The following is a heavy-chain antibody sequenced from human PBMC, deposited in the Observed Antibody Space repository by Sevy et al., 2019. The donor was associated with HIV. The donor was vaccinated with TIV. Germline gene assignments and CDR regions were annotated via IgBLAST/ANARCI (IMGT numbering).Heavy chain of an antibody. D-gene: IGHD5-18*01. CDR1: GYTFTGYY. CDR3: ARDSAMVLGFYYYYYMDV. V-gene: IGHV1-2*02. CDR2: INPNSGGT. Sequence: ASVKVSCKASGYTFTGYYMHWVRQAPGQGLEWMGWINPNSGGTNYAQKFQGRVTMTRETSISTAYMELSRLRSDDTAVYYCARDSAMVLGFYYYYYMDVWGKGTTVTVSS. J-gene: IGHJ6*03.